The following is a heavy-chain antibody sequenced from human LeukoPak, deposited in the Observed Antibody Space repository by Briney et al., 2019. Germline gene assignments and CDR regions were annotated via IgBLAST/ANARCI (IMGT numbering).Heavy chain of an antibody. Sequence: GGSLRLSCAASGFTFSDHFMDWVRQAPGKGLEGVGRIKNKANSYITQYPASMEGRFTISRDDSKNSLYLQMSSLKTEDTAMYYCASIRGTLGYWGQGTVVTVSS. CDR3: ASIRGTLGY. CDR2: IKNKANSYIT. CDR1: GFTFSDHF. D-gene: IGHD1-26*01. J-gene: IGHJ4*02. V-gene: IGHV3-72*01.